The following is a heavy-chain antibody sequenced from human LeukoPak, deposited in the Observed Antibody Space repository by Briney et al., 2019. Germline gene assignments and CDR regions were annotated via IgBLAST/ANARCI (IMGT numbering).Heavy chain of an antibody. CDR2: IRYDGSNK. CDR3: AKGIGTAMVTDPRPHFDY. CDR1: GFTFSSYG. V-gene: IGHV3-30*02. D-gene: IGHD5-18*01. Sequence: GGSLRLSCAASGFTFSSYGMHWVRQAPGKGLEWVAFIRYDGSNKYYAGSVKGRFTISRDNSKNTLYLQMNSLRAEDTAVYYCAKGIGTAMVTDPRPHFDYWGQGTLVTVSS. J-gene: IGHJ4*02.